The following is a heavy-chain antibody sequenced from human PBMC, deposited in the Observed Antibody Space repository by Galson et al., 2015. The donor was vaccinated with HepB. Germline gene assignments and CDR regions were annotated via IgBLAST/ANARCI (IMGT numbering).Heavy chain of an antibody. CDR3: ARDVTMSGSRRYFYFYSMDV. CDR2: ISWKATSI. D-gene: IGHD3-3*01. J-gene: IGHJ6*03. CDR1: GFNFEDYA. Sequence: SLRLSCAGSGFNFEDYAMRWVRQGPGRGLEWVSGISWKATSIAYGDSVKGRFTISRDNAKKSLYLQMNNLRPEDTAVYYCARDVTMSGSRRYFYFYSMDVWGQGTTVTVSS. V-gene: IGHV3-9*01.